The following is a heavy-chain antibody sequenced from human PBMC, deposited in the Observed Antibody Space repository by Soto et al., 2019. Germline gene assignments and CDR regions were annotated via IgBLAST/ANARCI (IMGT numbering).Heavy chain of an antibody. J-gene: IGHJ6*02. D-gene: IGHD5-18*01. Sequence: SVKVSCKASGGTFSSYAISWVRQAPGQGLEWMGGIIPIFGTANYAQKFQGRVTITADESTSTAYMELSSLRSEDTAVYYCARSPTDTARGRLYYYGMDVWGQGTTVTVSS. CDR1: GGTFSSYA. CDR2: IIPIFGTA. V-gene: IGHV1-69*13. CDR3: ARSPTDTARGRLYYYGMDV.